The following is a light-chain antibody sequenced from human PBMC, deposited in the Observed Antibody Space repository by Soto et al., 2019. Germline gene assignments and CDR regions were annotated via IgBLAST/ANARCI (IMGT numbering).Light chain of an antibody. CDR1: SSNIGAGFD. V-gene: IGLV1-40*01. J-gene: IGLJ1*01. CDR3: HSYYNSLGASV. CDR2: INS. Sequence: QSVLTQAPSVSGAPGQRVVISCTGSSSNIGAGFDVHWYQQVPGTAPKLLIYINSLRPSGVPARFSGSRSGTSASLAITGLQAEDEADYYCHSYYNSLGASVFGTGTKVTVL.